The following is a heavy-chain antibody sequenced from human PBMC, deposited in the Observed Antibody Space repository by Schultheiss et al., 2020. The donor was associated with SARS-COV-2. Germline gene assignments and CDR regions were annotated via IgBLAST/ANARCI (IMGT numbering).Heavy chain of an antibody. D-gene: IGHD2-2*01. J-gene: IGHJ6*03. CDR1: GFTFSSYA. Sequence: GGSLRLSCAASGFTFSSYAMSWVRQAPGKGLEWVAVISYDGSNKYYADSVKGRFTISRDNSKNTLYLQMNSLRSEDTAVYYCARAPHPIVVPAAIGYYYYYMDVWGKGTTVTVSS. V-gene: IGHV3-30*04. CDR3: ARAPHPIVVPAAIGYYYYYMDV. CDR2: ISYDGSNK.